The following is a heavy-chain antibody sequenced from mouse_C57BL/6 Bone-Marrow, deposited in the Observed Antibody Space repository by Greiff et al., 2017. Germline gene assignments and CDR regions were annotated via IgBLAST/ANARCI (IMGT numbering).Heavy chain of an antibody. V-gene: IGHV1-76*01. CDR2: IYPGSGNS. Sequence: VHLVESGAELVRPGASVKLSCKASGYTFTAYYINWVKQRPGQGLEWIARIYPGSGNSYYNEKFKGKATLTAEKSSSTAYMQLSSLTSEDSAVYFCARESRWLLRLCYAMDYWGQGTSVTVSS. J-gene: IGHJ4*01. CDR1: GYTFTAYY. CDR3: ARESRWLLRLCYAMDY. D-gene: IGHD2-3*01.